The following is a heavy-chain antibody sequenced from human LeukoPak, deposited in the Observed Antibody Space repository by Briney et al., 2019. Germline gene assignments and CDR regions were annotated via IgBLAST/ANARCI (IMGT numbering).Heavy chain of an antibody. CDR2: VFHSGST. V-gene: IGHV4-59*01. D-gene: IGHD1-26*01. CDR1: GDSISSYY. J-gene: IGHJ4*02. Sequence: SETLSLTCSVSGDSISSYYRFWIRQPPGKGLEWIGYVFHSGSTNYNPSLKSRVTTSVDTSKNQFSLKLTSVTAADTAVYYCARVASGSSSDFDYWGQGTLVTVSS. CDR3: ARVASGSSSDFDY.